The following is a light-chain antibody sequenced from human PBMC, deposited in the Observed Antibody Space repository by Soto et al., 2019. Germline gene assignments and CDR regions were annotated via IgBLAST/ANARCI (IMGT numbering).Light chain of an antibody. Sequence: NFMLTQPHSVSESPGKTVTIYCTCSSGSIADDYVQWYQQRPGSAPTIVIYEDKRRPYGVPDRFSGSIDSSSNSASLTNSRLNTEDEADNYCQSYESSVIFSEGTKRTVL. J-gene: IGLJ2*01. CDR2: EDK. CDR3: QSYESSVI. CDR1: SGSIADDY. V-gene: IGLV6-57*04.